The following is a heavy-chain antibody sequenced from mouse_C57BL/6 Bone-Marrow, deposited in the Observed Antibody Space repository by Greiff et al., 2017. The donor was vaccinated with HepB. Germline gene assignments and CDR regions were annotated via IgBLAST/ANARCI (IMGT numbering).Heavy chain of an antibody. V-gene: IGHV3-6*01. CDR3: AREGGYDYDGDYYAMDY. J-gene: IGHJ4*01. D-gene: IGHD2-4*01. Sequence: EVQRVESGPGLVKPSQSLSLTCSVTGYSITSGYYWNWIRQFPGNKLEWMGYISYDGSNNYNPSLKNRISITRDTSKNQFFLKLNSVTTEDTATYYCAREGGYDYDGDYYAMDYWGQGTSVTVSS. CDR1: GYSITSGYY. CDR2: ISYDGSN.